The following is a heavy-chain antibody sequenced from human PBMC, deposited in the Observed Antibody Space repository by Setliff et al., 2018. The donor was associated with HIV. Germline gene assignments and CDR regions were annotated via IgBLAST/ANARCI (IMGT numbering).Heavy chain of an antibody. J-gene: IGHJ4*02. CDR3: ARAAAGNTGPFDL. D-gene: IGHD4-17*01. V-gene: IGHV4-61*02. Sequence: KSSETLSLTCTVSGGSISSSSYYWGWIRQPPGKGLEWIGRIYTSGSTNYNPSLKSRVTISVDTSKNQFSLKLTSVTASDTAVYYCARAAAGNTGPFDLWGQGSPVTVSS. CDR2: IYTSGST. CDR1: GGSISSSSYY.